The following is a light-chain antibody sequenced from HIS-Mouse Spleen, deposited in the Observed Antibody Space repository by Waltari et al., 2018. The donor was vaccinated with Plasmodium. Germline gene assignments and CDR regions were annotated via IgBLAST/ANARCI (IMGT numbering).Light chain of an antibody. J-gene: IGLJ2*01. Sequence: QSALTQPASVSGSPGQSTTISCPGTISHVGSYNLFSWYQQHPGKAPKLMIYEGSKRPSGVSNRFSGSKSGNTASLTISGLQAEDEADYYCCSYAGSSTFVVFGGGTKLTVL. CDR3: CSYAGSSTFVV. CDR1: ISHVGSYNL. CDR2: EGS. V-gene: IGLV2-23*03.